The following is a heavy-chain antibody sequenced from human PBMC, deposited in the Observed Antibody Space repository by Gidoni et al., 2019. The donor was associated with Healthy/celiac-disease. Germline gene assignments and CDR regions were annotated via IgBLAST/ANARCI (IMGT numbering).Heavy chain of an antibody. CDR2: IIPILGIA. D-gene: IGHD2-2*01. CDR3: ARTKGDIVVVPAANNWFDP. CDR1: GGTFRSYA. J-gene: IGHJ5*02. Sequence: QVQLVQSGAEVKKPGSSVKVPCKASGGTFRSYATSWVRQAPAQGLEWMGRIIPILGIANYAQKFQGRVTITADKSTSTAYMELSSLRSEDTAVYYCARTKGDIVVVPAANNWFDPWGQGTLVTVSS. V-gene: IGHV1-69*04.